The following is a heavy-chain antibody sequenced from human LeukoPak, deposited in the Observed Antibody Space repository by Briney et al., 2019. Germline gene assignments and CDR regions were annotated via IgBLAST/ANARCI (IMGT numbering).Heavy chain of an antibody. Sequence: GGSLRLSCAASGFTFSSYSMNWVRQAPGKGLEWVAVISYDGSKKYYADSVKGRFTISRDNSKNTLYLQMNSLRAEDTAVYYCAARYAFDIWGQGTMVTVSS. J-gene: IGHJ3*02. CDR1: GFTFSSYS. CDR2: ISYDGSKK. CDR3: AARYAFDI. V-gene: IGHV3-30*03.